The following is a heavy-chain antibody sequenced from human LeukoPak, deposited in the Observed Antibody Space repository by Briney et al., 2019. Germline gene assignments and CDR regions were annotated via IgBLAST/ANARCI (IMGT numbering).Heavy chain of an antibody. J-gene: IGHJ4*02. CDR2: IYYSGST. CDR1: GGSINSGDYY. V-gene: IGHV4-30-4*08. Sequence: PSQTLSLTCSVSGGSINSGDYYWSCIRQPPGGGLEWIGYIYYSGSTYYHPSLKSLVTISVDTSKNQFSLKLSSVTAADTAVYYCARDGTPLAAGGFDYWGQGTLVTVSS. CDR3: ARDGTPLAAGGFDY. D-gene: IGHD6-13*01.